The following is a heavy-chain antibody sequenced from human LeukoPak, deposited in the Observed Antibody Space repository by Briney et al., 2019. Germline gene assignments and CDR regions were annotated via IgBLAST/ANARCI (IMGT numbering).Heavy chain of an antibody. CDR2: IYYSGST. V-gene: IGHV4-39*01. Sequence: SETLSLTCTVSGGSISSSSYYWGWIRQPPGKGLEWIGSIYYSGSTYYNPSLKSRVTISVDTSKNQFSLKLSSVTAADTAVYYCASEGLRYCSSTSCYEFDYWGQGTLVTVSS. CDR1: GGSISSSSYY. D-gene: IGHD2-2*01. J-gene: IGHJ4*02. CDR3: ASEGLRYCSSTSCYEFDY.